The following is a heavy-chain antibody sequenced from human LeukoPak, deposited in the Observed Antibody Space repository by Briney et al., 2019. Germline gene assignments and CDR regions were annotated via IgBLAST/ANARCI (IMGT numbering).Heavy chain of an antibody. V-gene: IGHV4-4*02. J-gene: IGHJ5*02. CDR1: GGSLSSSNW. Sequence: SGTLSLTCAVSGGSLSSSNWWSWVRQPPGKGLEWIGAIYHSGSTNYNPSLKSRVTISVDKSKNQFSLKLSSVTAADTAVYYCARDRTRDGYNPYNWFDPWGQGTLVTVSS. CDR2: IYHSGST. CDR3: ARDRTRDGYNPYNWFDP. D-gene: IGHD5-24*01.